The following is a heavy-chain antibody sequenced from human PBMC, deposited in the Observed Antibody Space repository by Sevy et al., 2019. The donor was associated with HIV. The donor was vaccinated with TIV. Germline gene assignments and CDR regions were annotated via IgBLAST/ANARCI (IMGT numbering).Heavy chain of an antibody. CDR1: GGSFSGYY. CDR3: ATRGVVPAAPPPSLTNYNWFDP. CDR2: INHSGST. V-gene: IGHV4-34*01. Sequence: SETLSLTCAVYGGSFSGYYWSWIRQPPGKGLEWIGEINHSGSTNYNPSLKSRVTISVDTSKNQFSLKLSSVTAADTAVYYCATRGVVPAAPPPSLTNYNWFDPWGQGTLVTVSS. D-gene: IGHD2-2*01. J-gene: IGHJ5*02.